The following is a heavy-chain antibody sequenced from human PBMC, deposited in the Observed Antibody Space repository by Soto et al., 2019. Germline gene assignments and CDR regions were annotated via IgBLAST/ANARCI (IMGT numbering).Heavy chain of an antibody. D-gene: IGHD3-3*01. J-gene: IGHJ6*02. Sequence: SVKVSCKASGGSFSSFAFSWVRQAPGQGLEWMGGIIPMFGSANYAQGFLGRVTFTADDSPSTAYMEISGLTFEDTAFYYCAVSLYGVVLHYYYRMDVWGPGTSVTVS. CDR1: GGSFSSFA. CDR3: AVSLYGVVLHYYYRMDV. CDR2: IIPMFGSA. V-gene: IGHV1-69*13.